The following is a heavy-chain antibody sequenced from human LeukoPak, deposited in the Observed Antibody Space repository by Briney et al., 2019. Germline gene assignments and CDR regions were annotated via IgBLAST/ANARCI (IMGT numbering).Heavy chain of an antibody. Sequence: PGGSLRLSCAASGFTFSDYYMSWIRQAPGKGLEWVSYISSSISTIYYADSVKGRFTISRDNAKDSLYLQMNSLRADGTAIYYCARVISGTYGLDYWGQGTLVTVSS. D-gene: IGHD3-10*01. CDR1: GFTFSDYY. J-gene: IGHJ4*02. CDR2: ISSSISTI. CDR3: ARVISGTYGLDY. V-gene: IGHV3-11*01.